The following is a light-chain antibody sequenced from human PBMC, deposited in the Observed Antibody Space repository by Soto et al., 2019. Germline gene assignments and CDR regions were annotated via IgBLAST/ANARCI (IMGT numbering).Light chain of an antibody. V-gene: IGLV1-44*01. Sequence: QSVLTQPPSASGTPGQRVTISCSGSSSNIGTNTVNWYQQLPGTAPKLLIYSNNQRPSGVRDRFSGSKSGTSASLAISGLQSEDEADYYCAAWDDSLNAVVFGGGTKLTVL. CDR1: SSNIGTNT. CDR2: SNN. J-gene: IGLJ2*01. CDR3: AAWDDSLNAVV.